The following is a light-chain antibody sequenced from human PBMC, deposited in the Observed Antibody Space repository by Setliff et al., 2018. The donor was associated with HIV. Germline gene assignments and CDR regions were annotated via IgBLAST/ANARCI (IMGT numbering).Light chain of an antibody. CDR3: QESYSSPQMYT. V-gene: IGKV1-39*01. CDR2: AAS. Sequence: DIQMTQTPSSLSASVGDRVTITCRASQSISNYLNWYQQKPGKAPKLLIYAASSLQSGVPSRFSGSGSGTDFTLTISTLQPEDFATYFCQESYSSPQMYTFGQGTRLEIK. CDR1: QSISNY. J-gene: IGKJ5*01.